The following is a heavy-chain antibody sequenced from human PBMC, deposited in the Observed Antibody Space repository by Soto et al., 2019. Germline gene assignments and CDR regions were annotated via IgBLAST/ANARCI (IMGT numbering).Heavy chain of an antibody. CDR1: GFTFSSYG. J-gene: IGHJ3*02. V-gene: IGHV3-33*01. Sequence: PVGSLRLSCAASGFTFSSYGMHWVRQAPGKGLEWVAVIWYDGSNKYYADSVKGRFTISRDNSKNTLYLQMNSLRAEDTAVYYCAREGYDFWSGYHAFDIWGQGTMVTVSS. CDR2: IWYDGSNK. D-gene: IGHD3-3*01. CDR3: AREGYDFWSGYHAFDI.